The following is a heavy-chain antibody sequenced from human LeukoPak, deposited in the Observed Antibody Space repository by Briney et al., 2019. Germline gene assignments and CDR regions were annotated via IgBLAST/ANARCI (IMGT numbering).Heavy chain of an antibody. J-gene: IGHJ6*03. D-gene: IGHD4-17*01. CDR3: ARHHGDWGYYYMDV. CDR1: GGSISSRSYY. V-gene: IGHV4-39*01. Sequence: SETLSLTCTVSGGSISSRSYYWGWIRQPPGKGLEWIGSIYYSGSTYYNPSLKSRVTISVDTSKNQFSLKLSSVTAADTAVYYCARHHGDWGYYYMDVWGKGTTVTVSS. CDR2: IYYSGST.